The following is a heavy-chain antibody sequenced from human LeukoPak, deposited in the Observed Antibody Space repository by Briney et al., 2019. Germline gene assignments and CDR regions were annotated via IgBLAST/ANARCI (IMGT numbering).Heavy chain of an antibody. CDR1: GFTFSSYA. D-gene: IGHD3-22*01. CDR2: ISYDGSNK. V-gene: IGHV3-30*01. J-gene: IGHJ4*02. Sequence: GRSLRLSCAASGFTFSSYAMHWVRQAPGKGLEWVAVISYDGSNKYYADSVKGRFTISRDNSKNTLYLQMNSLRAEDTAVYYYARHLYDSSGFSDYWRQGTLVTVSS. CDR3: ARHLYDSSGFSDY.